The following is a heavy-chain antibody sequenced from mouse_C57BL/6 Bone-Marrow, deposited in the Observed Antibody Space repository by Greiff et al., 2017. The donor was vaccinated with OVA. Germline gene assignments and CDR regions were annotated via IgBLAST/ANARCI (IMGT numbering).Heavy chain of an antibody. V-gene: IGHV1-81*01. CDR2: IYPRSGNT. J-gene: IGHJ1*03. CDR1: GYTFTSYG. Sequence: LQLQQSGAELARPGASVKLSCKASGYTFTSYGISWVKQRTGQGLEWIGEIYPRSGNTYYNEKFKGKATLTADKSSSTAYMELRSLTSEDSAVYFCANITTVVATDWYFDVWGTGTTVTVSS. D-gene: IGHD1-1*01. CDR3: ANITTVVATDWYFDV.